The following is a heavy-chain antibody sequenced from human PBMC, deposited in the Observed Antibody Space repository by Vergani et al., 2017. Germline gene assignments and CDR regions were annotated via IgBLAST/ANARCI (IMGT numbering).Heavy chain of an antibody. D-gene: IGHD1-7*01. V-gene: IGHV1-2*02. CDR2: INPNTGGT. CDR1: GYTFTGHY. J-gene: IGHJ5*02. Sequence: QVQLVQSGAEVKKPGASVKISCKASGYTFTGHYIHWVRQAPGRGLEWMGWINPNTGGTNYAQKFQGRVTVTRDTSISTADMELSRRRSDDTAVYYCARDGLPWNSGRSWFDPWGQGTLVTVSS. CDR3: ARDGLPWNSGRSWFDP.